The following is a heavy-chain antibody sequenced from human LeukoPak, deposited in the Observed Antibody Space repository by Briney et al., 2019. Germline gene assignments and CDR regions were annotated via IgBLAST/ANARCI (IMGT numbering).Heavy chain of an antibody. Sequence: GGPLTLPCEPSGFRHGEFRAHWPPQAPGQPLQRVFLISYDGNDKYCADSVQGRFTMSRETSNNRPYLQIDGLRTDDTAVYCCAKDGRSGSGEFRDWGQGTPVTVTS. J-gene: IGHJ4*02. V-gene: IGHV3-30*13. CDR2: ISYDGNDK. CDR1: GFRHGEFR. D-gene: IGHD3-10*01. CDR3: AKDGRSGSGEFRD.